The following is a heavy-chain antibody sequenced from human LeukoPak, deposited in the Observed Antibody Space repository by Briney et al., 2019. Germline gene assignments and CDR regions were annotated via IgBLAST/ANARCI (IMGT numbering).Heavy chain of an antibody. Sequence: KAGGSLRLSCAASGFTVSSHYMSWVRQAPGKGLEWLSYISSSGSTIYYADSVKGRFTISRDNAKSSLYLQMNSLRAEDTAVYYCARQGSYYDYWGQGTLVTVSS. CDR3: ARQGSYYDY. J-gene: IGHJ4*02. V-gene: IGHV3-11*04. CDR1: GFTVSSHY. CDR2: ISSSGSTI. D-gene: IGHD3-10*01.